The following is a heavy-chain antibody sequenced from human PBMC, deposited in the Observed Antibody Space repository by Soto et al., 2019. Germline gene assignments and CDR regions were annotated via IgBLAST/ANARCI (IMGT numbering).Heavy chain of an antibody. CDR2: INPNSGGT. D-gene: IGHD3-22*01. CDR1: GYTFTGYY. CDR3: ARDSDSSGFDY. J-gene: IGHJ4*02. V-gene: IGHV1-2*04. Sequence: ASVKVSCKASGYTFTGYYMHWVRQAPGQGLEWMGWINPNSGGTNYAQKFQGWVTMTRDTSISTAYMELSGLRSDDTAVYYCARDSDSSGFDYWGQGPLVTVSS.